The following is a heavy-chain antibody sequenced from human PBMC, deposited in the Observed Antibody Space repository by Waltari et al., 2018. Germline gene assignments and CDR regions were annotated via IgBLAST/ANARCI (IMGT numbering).Heavy chain of an antibody. CDR2: ISYDGSNK. D-gene: IGHD3-22*01. J-gene: IGHJ6*02. CDR3: AREKAPRSSSSLITMTYYYGMDV. Sequence: QVQLVESGGGVVQPGRSLRLSCAASGFTFSSYAMHWVRQAPGKGLEWVAVISYDGSNKYYADSVKGRFTISRDNSKNTLYLQMNSLRAEDTAVYYCAREKAPRSSSSLITMTYYYGMDVWGQGP. V-gene: IGHV3-30*01. CDR1: GFTFSSYA.